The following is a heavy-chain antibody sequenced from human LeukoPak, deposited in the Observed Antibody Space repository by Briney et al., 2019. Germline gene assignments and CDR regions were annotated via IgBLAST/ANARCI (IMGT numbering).Heavy chain of an antibody. CDR1: GGSISSYY. V-gene: IGHV4-59*01. Sequence: RASETLSLTCTVSGGSISSYYWSWIRQPPGKGLEWIGYIYYSGSTNYNPSLKSRVTISVDTSKNQFSLKLSSVTAADTAVYYCAREKGNSYGYDYWGQGTLVTVSS. J-gene: IGHJ4*02. D-gene: IGHD5-18*01. CDR2: IYYSGST. CDR3: AREKGNSYGYDY.